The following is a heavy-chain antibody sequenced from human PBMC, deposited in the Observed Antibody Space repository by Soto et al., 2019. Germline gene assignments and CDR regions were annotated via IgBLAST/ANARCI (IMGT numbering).Heavy chain of an antibody. CDR2: ISYDGSKE. D-gene: IGHD1-26*01. J-gene: IGHJ4*02. V-gene: IGHV3-30-3*01. Sequence: GGSQRLSCVASGFTFSSYAVHWVRQAPGKGLEWVAVISYDGSKEYYADSVKGRFTISRDNSKNTLYLQMNSLRDEDTAVYYCWEPTYYFDYWGQGALVTVSS. CDR3: WEPTYYFDY. CDR1: GFTFSSYA.